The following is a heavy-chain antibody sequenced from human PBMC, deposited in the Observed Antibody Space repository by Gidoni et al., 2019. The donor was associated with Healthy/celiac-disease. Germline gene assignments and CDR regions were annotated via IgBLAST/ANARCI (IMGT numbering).Heavy chain of an antibody. V-gene: IGHV1-69*04. CDR2: IIPILGIA. Sequence: QVQLVQSGAEVQKPGSSVKVSCKASGGTFSSYAISWVRQAPGQGLEWMGRIIPILGIANYAQKFQGRVTITADKSTSTAYMELSSLRSEDTAVYYCAREERGGSYLNYWGQGTLVTVSS. CDR1: GGTFSSYA. D-gene: IGHD1-26*01. J-gene: IGHJ4*02. CDR3: AREERGGSYLNY.